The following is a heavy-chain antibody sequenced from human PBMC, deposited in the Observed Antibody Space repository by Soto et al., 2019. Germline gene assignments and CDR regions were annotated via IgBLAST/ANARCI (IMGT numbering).Heavy chain of an antibody. V-gene: IGHV3-23*01. J-gene: IGHJ4*02. CDR2: ISGSGGST. Sequence: PGGSLRLSCAASGFTFSSYAMSWVRQAPGKGLEWVSAISGSGGSTYYADSVKGRFTISRDNSKNTLYLQMNSLRAEDTAVYYCAKTYYYDSSGYYDYWGQGTLVTSPQ. CDR1: GFTFSSYA. D-gene: IGHD3-22*01. CDR3: AKTYYYDSSGYYDY.